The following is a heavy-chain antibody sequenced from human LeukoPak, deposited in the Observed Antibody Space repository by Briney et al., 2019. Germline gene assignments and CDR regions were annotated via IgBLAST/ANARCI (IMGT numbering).Heavy chain of an antibody. CDR2: TYYRSKWFN. D-gene: IGHD6-13*01. CDR1: GDSVSSKSAA. J-gene: IGHJ6*02. V-gene: IGHV6-1*01. Sequence: SQTLSLTCAISGDSVSSKSAAWNWIRQFPSRGLEWLGRTYYRSKWFNEYAVSVKSRITINPDTSKNQFSLQLNSVTPEDAAVYYCARASSSSWYTPLRAPQGCMDVWGQGTTATVSS. CDR3: ARASSSSWYTPLRAPQGCMDV.